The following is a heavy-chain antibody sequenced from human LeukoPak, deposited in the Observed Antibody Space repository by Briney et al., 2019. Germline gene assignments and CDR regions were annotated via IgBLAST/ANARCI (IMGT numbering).Heavy chain of an antibody. J-gene: IGHJ4*02. CDR1: GDTFSSYG. Sequence: ASVKVSCKTSGDTFSSYGISWVRQAPGQGLEWMGRIIPIVGSTNYAEKLQGRVTITADKSTSTVYMELSSLRSEDTAVYYCATDGTVTTYYLDYWGQGTLVTVSS. D-gene: IGHD4-17*01. CDR3: ATDGTVTTYYLDY. V-gene: IGHV1-69*04. CDR2: IIPIVGST.